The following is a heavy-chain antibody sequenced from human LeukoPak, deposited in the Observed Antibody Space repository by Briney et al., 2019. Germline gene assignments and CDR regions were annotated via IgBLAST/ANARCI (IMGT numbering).Heavy chain of an antibody. CDR1: GFTLDGYG. V-gene: IGHV3-20*04. Sequence: GGSLRLSCAASGFTLDGYGMSWVRQAPGKGLEWVSGINWNGGDTSYADSVKGRFTISRDNSKNTLYLQMNSLRAEDTAVYYCAKEYQYIVGATTSDYWGQGTLVTVSS. D-gene: IGHD1-26*01. CDR3: AKEYQYIVGATTSDY. J-gene: IGHJ4*02. CDR2: INWNGGDT.